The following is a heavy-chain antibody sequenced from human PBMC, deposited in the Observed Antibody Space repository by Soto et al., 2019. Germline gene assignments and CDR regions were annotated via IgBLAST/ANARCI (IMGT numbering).Heavy chain of an antibody. CDR2: ISAYNGNT. Sequence: ASVKVSCKASGYTFTSYGISWVRQAPGQGLEWVGWISAYNGNTNYAQKLQGRVTMTTDTSTSTAYMELRSLRSDDTAVYYCARVRGEYQLLGPFKNWFDPWGQGTLVTVSS. CDR3: ARVRGEYQLLGPFKNWFDP. CDR1: GYTFTSYG. J-gene: IGHJ5*02. V-gene: IGHV1-18*01. D-gene: IGHD2-2*01.